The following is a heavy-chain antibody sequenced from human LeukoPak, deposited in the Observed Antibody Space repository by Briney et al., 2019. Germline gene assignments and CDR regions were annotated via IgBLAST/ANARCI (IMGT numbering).Heavy chain of an antibody. V-gene: IGHV3-30-3*01. CDR1: GFTFSSYA. CDR3: ARIEESPTPPIVVVPAAIWGSFDY. D-gene: IGHD2-2*02. Sequence: TGGSLRLSCAASGFTFSSYAMHWVRQAPGKGLEWVAVISYDGSNKYYADSVRGRFTISRDNSKNTLYLQMNSLRAEDTAVYYCARIEESPTPPIVVVPAAIWGSFDYWGQGTLVTVSS. CDR2: ISYDGSNK. J-gene: IGHJ4*02.